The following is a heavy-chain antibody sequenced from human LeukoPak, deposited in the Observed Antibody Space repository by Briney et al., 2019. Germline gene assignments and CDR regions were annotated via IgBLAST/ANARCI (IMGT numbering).Heavy chain of an antibody. CDR3: ARGGYSYGFTGVDY. Sequence: SETLSLTCTVSGGSISSYYWSWIRQPPGKGLEWIGYIYYSGSTNYNPSLKSRVTISVDTSKNQFSLKLSSVTAADTAVYYCARGGYSYGFTGVDYWGQGTLVTVSS. J-gene: IGHJ4*02. V-gene: IGHV4-59*01. CDR2: IYYSGST. CDR1: GGSISSYY. D-gene: IGHD5-18*01.